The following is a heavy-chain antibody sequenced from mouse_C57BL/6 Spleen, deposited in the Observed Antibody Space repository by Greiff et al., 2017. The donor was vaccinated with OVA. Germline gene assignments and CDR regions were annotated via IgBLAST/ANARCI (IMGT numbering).Heavy chain of an antibody. J-gene: IGHJ3*01. CDR1: GYTFTDYN. CDR2: INPNNGGT. V-gene: IGHV1-18*01. Sequence: EVQLQQSGPELVKPGASVKIPCKASGYTFTDYNMDWVKQSHGKSLEWIGDINPNNGGTIYNQKFKGKATLTVDKSSSTAYMELRSLTSEDTAVYYCARSHYYGSIYWFAYWGQGTLVTVSA. CDR3: ARSHYYGSIYWFAY. D-gene: IGHD1-1*01.